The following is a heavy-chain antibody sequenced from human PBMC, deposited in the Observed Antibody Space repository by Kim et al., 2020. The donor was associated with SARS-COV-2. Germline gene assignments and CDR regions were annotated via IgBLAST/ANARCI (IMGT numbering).Heavy chain of an antibody. J-gene: IGHJ3*02. V-gene: IGHV3-30*18. D-gene: IGHD4-17*01. CDR3: AKALVHMTTVTTNAFDI. CDR1: GFTFSSYA. CDR2: ISYDGSNK. Sequence: GGSLRLSCAASGFTFSSYAMHWVRQAPGKGLEWVAVISYDGSNKYYADSVKGRFTISRDNSKNTLYLQMNSLRAEDTAVYYCAKALVHMTTVTTNAFDIWGQGTMGTVSS.